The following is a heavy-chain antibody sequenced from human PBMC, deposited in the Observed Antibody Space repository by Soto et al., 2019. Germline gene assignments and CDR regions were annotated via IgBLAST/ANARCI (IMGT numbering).Heavy chain of an antibody. CDR2: IIPIFGTA. J-gene: IGHJ3*02. CDR1: GGTFSSYA. Sequence: GASVKVSCKASGGTFSSYAISWVRQAPGQGLEWMGGIIPIFGTANYAQKFQGRVTMTEDTSTDTAYMELSSLRSEDTAVYYCATDIVVVTAMYAFDIWGQGTMVTVS. CDR3: ATDIVVVTAMYAFDI. V-gene: IGHV1-69*06. D-gene: IGHD2-21*02.